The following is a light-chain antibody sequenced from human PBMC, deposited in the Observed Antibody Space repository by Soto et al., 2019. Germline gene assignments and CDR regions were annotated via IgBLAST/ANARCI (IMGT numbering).Light chain of an antibody. J-gene: IGKJ2*01. CDR3: QQYDNIPYT. Sequence: DIQMTQSPSSLSASVGDRVTITCQASQDISNYLNWYQQNPGKAPKLLIYDASNLEAGVPSKFSGSGSGTYFTFNINSMMPEDIATYCCQQYDNIPYTFGQGTKLEIK. CDR2: DAS. V-gene: IGKV1-33*01. CDR1: QDISNY.